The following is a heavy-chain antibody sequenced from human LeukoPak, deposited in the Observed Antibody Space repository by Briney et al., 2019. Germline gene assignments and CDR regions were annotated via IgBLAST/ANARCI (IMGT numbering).Heavy chain of an antibody. CDR1: GYSLTKLS. CDR2: FHPEDGET. J-gene: IGHJ4*02. CDR3: ATASYPTYFGS. Sequence: ASVKVSCKVSGYSLTKLSMHLVRQAPGKGLEWMGGFHPEDGETIYAQKFQGRVTVSDDTSTDTAYMELSSLRSGDTAMYYCATASYPTYFGSWGQGTLVTVSS. V-gene: IGHV1-24*01.